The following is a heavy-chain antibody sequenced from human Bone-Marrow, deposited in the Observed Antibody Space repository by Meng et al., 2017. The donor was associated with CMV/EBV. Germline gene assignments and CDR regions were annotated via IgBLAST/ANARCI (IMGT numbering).Heavy chain of an antibody. CDR2: INPNSGGT. D-gene: IGHD6-19*01. V-gene: IGHV1-2*02. Sequence: ASVKVSCKASGYTFTGYYMHWVRQAPGQGLEWMGWINPNSGGTNYAQKFQGRVTMTRDTSISTAYMELSRLRSDDTAVYYRARLPGIAVAGTDYWGQGTLVTVSS. J-gene: IGHJ4*02. CDR1: GYTFTGYY. CDR3: ARLPGIAVAGTDY.